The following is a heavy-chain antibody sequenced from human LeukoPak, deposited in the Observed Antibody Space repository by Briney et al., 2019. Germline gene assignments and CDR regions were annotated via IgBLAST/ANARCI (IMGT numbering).Heavy chain of an antibody. V-gene: IGHV3-7*01. J-gene: IGHJ6*02. D-gene: IGHD2-21*02. CDR1: GFALSSYW. Sequence: QSGGCLRLSCTASGFALSSYWMSWVRQAPGKGLEWVANIKQDGSEKDYVDSVKGRFTISRDNPKNSLYLQMNSLRAEDTAVYYCARYCGGDCYGMDVWGQGTTVTVSS. CDR3: ARYCGGDCYGMDV. CDR2: IKQDGSEK.